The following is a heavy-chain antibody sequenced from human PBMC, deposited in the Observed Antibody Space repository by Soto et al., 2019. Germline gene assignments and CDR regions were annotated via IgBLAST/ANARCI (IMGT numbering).Heavy chain of an antibody. V-gene: IGHV3-23*01. Sequence: PGGSLRLSCEGSGFTVSSHAMTWIRQAPGKGPEWVSTVTADGGTYYADSVKGRFAMSRDTSENTLYLQMNSLGAEDTAAYYCAPHVSCSGGSCQYDAFDVWGQGTMVTVSS. D-gene: IGHD2-15*01. CDR2: VTADGGT. CDR3: APHVSCSGGSCQYDAFDV. CDR1: GFTVSSHA. J-gene: IGHJ3*01.